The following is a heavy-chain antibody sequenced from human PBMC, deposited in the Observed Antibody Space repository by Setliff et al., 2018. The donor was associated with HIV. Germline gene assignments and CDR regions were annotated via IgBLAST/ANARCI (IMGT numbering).Heavy chain of an antibody. D-gene: IGHD5-12*01. J-gene: IGHJ4*02. CDR2: ISSSSDYI. V-gene: IGHV3-21*01. CDR1: GFTFSSYS. CDR3: ATSWRDGYPGDY. Sequence: GGSLRLSCAVSGFTFSSYSMNWVRQAPGKGLEWVSSISSSSDYIYYADSVKGRFTISRDNAKNSLYLQMNSLRAEDTAVYYCATSWRDGYPGDYWGQGTLVTVSS.